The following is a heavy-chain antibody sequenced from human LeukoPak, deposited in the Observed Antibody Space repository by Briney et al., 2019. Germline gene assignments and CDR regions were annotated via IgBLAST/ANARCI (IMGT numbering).Heavy chain of an antibody. J-gene: IGHJ5*02. CDR1: GFTFSSYS. Sequence: PGGSLRLSCAASGFTFSSYSMNWVRQAPGKGLEWVSSISSSSSYIYYADSVKGRFTISRDSAKNSLYLQMNSLRAEDTAVYYCARGPHSSSWSNWFDPWGQGVLVTVSS. D-gene: IGHD6-13*01. CDR2: ISSSSSYI. V-gene: IGHV3-21*01. CDR3: ARGPHSSSWSNWFDP.